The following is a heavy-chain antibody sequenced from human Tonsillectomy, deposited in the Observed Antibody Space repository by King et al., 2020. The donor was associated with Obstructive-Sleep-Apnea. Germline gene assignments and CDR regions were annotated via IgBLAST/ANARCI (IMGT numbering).Heavy chain of an antibody. CDR3: ARGSGPRFYYGMDV. Sequence: VQLVESGGGVVQPGRSLRLSCAASGFTFSDYGMHWVRPAPGKGLEWVAVIWYDGSNEFHADSVKGRLTISRDNSKNTLSLEMNSLRAEDTAVYYCARGSGPRFYYGMDVWGQGTTVTVSS. J-gene: IGHJ6*02. V-gene: IGHV3-33*01. D-gene: IGHD2-8*02. CDR2: IWYDGSNE. CDR1: GFTFSDYG.